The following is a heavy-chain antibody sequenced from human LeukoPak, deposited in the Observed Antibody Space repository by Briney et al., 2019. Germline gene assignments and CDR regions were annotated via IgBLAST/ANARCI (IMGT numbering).Heavy chain of an antibody. CDR1: GGSFSGYH. Sequence: SETLSLTCAVYGGSFSGYHWSWIRQPPGKGLEWIGEINHSGSTNYNPSLKSRVTISVDTSKNQFSLKLSSVTAADTAVYYCASTGYSSSWYGPFDYWGQGTLVTVSS. J-gene: IGHJ4*02. CDR2: INHSGST. D-gene: IGHD6-13*01. CDR3: ASTGYSSSWYGPFDY. V-gene: IGHV4-34*01.